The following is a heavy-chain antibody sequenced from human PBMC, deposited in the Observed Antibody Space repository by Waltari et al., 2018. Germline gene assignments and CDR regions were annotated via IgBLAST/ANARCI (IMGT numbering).Heavy chain of an antibody. CDR2: IKPDGSGK. J-gene: IGHJ4*02. V-gene: IGHV3-7*01. D-gene: IGHD6-6*01. CDR1: GFTFSSSW. Sequence: EVQLVESGGGLVQPGGSLRLSCVASGFTFSSSWMTWVRQAPGKGREGVAKIKPDGSGKYYVDSVKGRFTVSRDNAKNSLYLQMNSLRVEDTAVYYCARDTPRESSSDYWGQGTLVTVSS. CDR3: ARDTPRESSSDY.